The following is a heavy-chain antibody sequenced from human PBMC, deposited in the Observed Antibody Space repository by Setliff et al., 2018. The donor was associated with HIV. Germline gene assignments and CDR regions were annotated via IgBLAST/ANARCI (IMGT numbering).Heavy chain of an antibody. J-gene: IGHJ5*02. V-gene: IGHV1-2*02. CDR1: GYTFTVYY. CDR3: ARANNWFDP. Sequence: ASVKVSCKASGYTFTVYYMHWVRQAPGQGLEWMGWINTNSGDTKYAQKFQGRVTMTRDTSISTAFMDLSSLRSDDTAMYYCARANNWFDPWGQGTLVTVSS. CDR2: INTNSGDT.